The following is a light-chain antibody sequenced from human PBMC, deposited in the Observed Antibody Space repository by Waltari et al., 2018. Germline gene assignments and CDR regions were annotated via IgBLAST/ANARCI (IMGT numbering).Light chain of an antibody. Sequence: DIHMTQSPSSLSASVGDRVTITCRASQSIAGYLNWYQQKPGKAPEVLIYVASTLQSGVPSRFSGSGSGTDFTLTISSLQPEDFATYFCQQSYRTPVTFGHGTKVEVK. CDR3: QQSYRTPVT. V-gene: IGKV1-39*01. J-gene: IGKJ1*01. CDR2: VAS. CDR1: QSIAGY.